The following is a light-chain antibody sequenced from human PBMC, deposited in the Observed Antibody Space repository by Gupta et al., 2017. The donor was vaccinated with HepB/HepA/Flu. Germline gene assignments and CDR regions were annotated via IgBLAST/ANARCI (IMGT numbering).Light chain of an antibody. Sequence: EIVMTQSPATLSVSPGERATLSCRASQSVRTRLAWYQQRPGQAPRILIYGASTRATGIPARFSGSGCATEFTLTISSLQSEDFAVYYCQQYNSWPPWTFGQGTKVEIK. CDR1: QSVRTR. J-gene: IGKJ1*01. CDR2: GAS. V-gene: IGKV3-15*01. CDR3: QQYNSWPPWT.